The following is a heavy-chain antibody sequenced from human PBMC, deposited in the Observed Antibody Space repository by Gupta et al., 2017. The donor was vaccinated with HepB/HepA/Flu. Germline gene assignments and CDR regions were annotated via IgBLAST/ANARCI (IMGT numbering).Heavy chain of an antibody. CDR1: GYDFANSW. J-gene: IGHJ6*02. V-gene: IGHV5-51*01. CDR2: IYPGDSDT. D-gene: IGHD3-10*01. CDR3: ARHVTYMVDYNAMDV. Sequence: EVHLVQSGAEVRQSGQSLKISCKGAGYDFANSWLAWVRQMPGKGLEWMGVIYPGDSDTRYSPSFQGQVTISADRSTKTAYLQWHSLKASDPATYYCARHVTYMVDYNAMDVWGQGTTVTVS.